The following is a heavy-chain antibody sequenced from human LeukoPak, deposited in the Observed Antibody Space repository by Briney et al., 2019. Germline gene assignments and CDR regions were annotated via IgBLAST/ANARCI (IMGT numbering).Heavy chain of an antibody. J-gene: IGHJ3*02. CDR3: AREYCSGGSCYSVAFDI. V-gene: IGHV4-59*01. Sequence: SETLSLTCTFSGGSISSYYWSWIRQPPGKGLEWIGYIYYSGSTNYNPSLKSRVTISVDTSKNQFSLKLSSVTAADTAVYYCAREYCSGGSCYSVAFDIWGQGTMVTVSS. CDR2: IYYSGST. D-gene: IGHD2-15*01. CDR1: GGSISSYY.